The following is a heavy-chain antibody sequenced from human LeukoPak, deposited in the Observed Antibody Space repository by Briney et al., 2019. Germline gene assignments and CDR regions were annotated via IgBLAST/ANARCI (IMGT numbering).Heavy chain of an antibody. D-gene: IGHD5-24*01. CDR3: ARGREMGLSRPDNWFDP. V-gene: IGHV4-30-2*01. Sequence: SETLSLTCTVSGGSISSGGYYWSWIRQPPGKGLEWIGYIYHSGSTYYNPSLKSRVTISVDRSKNQFSLKLSSVTAADTAVYYCARGREMGLSRPDNWFDPWGQGTLVTVSS. CDR2: IYHSGST. CDR1: GGSISSGGYY. J-gene: IGHJ5*02.